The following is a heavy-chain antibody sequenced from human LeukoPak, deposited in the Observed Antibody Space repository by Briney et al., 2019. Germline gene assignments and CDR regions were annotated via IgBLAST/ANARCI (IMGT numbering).Heavy chain of an antibody. CDR2: IYYSGST. CDR3: ARLRFAEGYFDY. CDR1: GGSVSSSGYY. V-gene: IGHV4-61*05. D-gene: IGHD3-10*01. Sequence: SETLSLTCTVSGGSVSSSGYYWAWIRQPPGKGLEWIGYIYYSGSTNYNPSLKSRVTISVDTSKHQFSLKLRSVTAADTAVYYCARLRFAEGYFDYWGQGTLVTVSS. J-gene: IGHJ4*02.